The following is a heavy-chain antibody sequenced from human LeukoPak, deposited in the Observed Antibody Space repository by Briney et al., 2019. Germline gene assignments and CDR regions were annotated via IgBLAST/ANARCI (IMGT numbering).Heavy chain of an antibody. CDR3: TRGRYYFDY. CDR2: IYYSGST. V-gene: IGHV4-39*07. J-gene: IGHJ4*02. Sequence: SETLSLTCTVSGGSISSSSYYWGWIRQPPGKGLEWIGSIYYSGSTYYNPSLKSRVTISVDTSKNQFSLKLSSVTAADTAVYYCTRGRYYFDYWGQGTLVTVSS. CDR1: GGSISSSSYY.